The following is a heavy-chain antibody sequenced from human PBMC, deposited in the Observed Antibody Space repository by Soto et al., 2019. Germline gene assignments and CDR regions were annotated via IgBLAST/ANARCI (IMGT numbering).Heavy chain of an antibody. CDR2: IYYSGST. D-gene: IGHD7-27*01. CDR1: GGSISSSSYY. V-gene: IGHV4-39*01. CDR3: ASQITGEPSTGHYYYYMDV. J-gene: IGHJ6*03. Sequence: QLQLQESGPGLVKPSETLSITCTVSGGSISSSSYYWGWIRQPPGKGLEWIGSIYYSGSTYYNPSLKSRVTISVDTSKNQFSLKLSSVTAADTAVYYCASQITGEPSTGHYYYYMDVWGKGTTVTVS.